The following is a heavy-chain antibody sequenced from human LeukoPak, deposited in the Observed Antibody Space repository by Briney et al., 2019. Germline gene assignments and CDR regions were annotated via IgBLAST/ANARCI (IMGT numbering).Heavy chain of an antibody. CDR1: GFTFSDYA. D-gene: IGHD1-1*01. CDR3: ARSPPGRTNWNYYDY. Sequence: GGSLRLSCAASGFTFSDYAMHWVRLAPGKGLEFVSVICPIGVYTYYANSVKGRFTISRDNSKSAVSLQMGSLRDEDMAVYYCARSPPGRTNWNYYDYWGRGTLVTVSS. V-gene: IGHV3-64*01. J-gene: IGHJ4*02. CDR2: ICPIGVYT.